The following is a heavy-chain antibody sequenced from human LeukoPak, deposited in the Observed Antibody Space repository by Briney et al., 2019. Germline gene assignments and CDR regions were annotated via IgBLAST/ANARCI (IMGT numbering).Heavy chain of an antibody. V-gene: IGHV3-13*04. Sequence: GGSLRLSCAASGFTFSSYDMHWVRQATGKGLEWVSVIGTGGDTYYAGSVKGRFTISRENAKNSLYLRMNSLTAGDTAVYYCSRVGSSGWPNYFDSWGQGTLVTVSS. CDR1: GFTFSSYD. CDR3: SRVGSSGWPNYFDS. D-gene: IGHD6-19*01. J-gene: IGHJ4*02. CDR2: IGTGGDT.